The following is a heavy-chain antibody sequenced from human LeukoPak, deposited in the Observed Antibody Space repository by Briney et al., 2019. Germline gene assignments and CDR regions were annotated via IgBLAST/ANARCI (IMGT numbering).Heavy chain of an antibody. CDR2: IFYGGST. Sequence: SETLSLTCTVSGGSIGRSNYYWGWIRQPPGKGLEWIGSIFYGGSTYYNQPLKSRVTISVDTSKNQFSLKVSSVTAADTATYYCARRGITYSSSFFAFWGQGALVTVSS. CDR1: GGSIGRSNYY. V-gene: IGHV4-39*01. D-gene: IGHD6-13*01. CDR3: ARRGITYSSSFFAF. J-gene: IGHJ4*02.